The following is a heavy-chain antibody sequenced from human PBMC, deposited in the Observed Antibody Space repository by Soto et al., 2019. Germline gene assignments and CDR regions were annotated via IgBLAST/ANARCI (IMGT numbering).Heavy chain of an antibody. J-gene: IGHJ6*02. CDR3: AREDYYGSGSARYYYGMDV. V-gene: IGHV1-69*13. CDR1: GGTFSSYA. D-gene: IGHD3-10*01. CDR2: IIPIFGTA. Sequence: SVKVSCQASGGTFSSYAISWVRQAPGRGLEWMGGIIPIFGTANYAQKYQGRVTITADESTSTAYMELSSLRSEDTAVYYCAREDYYGSGSARYYYGMDVWGQGTTVTVSS.